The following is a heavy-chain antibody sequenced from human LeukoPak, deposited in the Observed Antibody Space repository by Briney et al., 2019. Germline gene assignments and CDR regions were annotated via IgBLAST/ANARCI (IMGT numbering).Heavy chain of an antibody. D-gene: IGHD1-1*01. CDR1: GGSISGYI. CDR3: ATGNGPADL. J-gene: IGHJ4*01. Sequence: SETLSLTCTVSGGSISGYIWNWIRKPPGKGLEWIGYIFYSGSTNYNPSLKSRVTMSVDTSKNQFSLKLSSVTAADTAVYYCATGNGPADLWGHGNLVTVSS. CDR2: IFYSGST. V-gene: IGHV4-59*08.